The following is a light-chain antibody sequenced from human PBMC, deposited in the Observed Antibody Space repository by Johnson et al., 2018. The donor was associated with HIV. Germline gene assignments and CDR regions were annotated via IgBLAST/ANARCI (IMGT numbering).Light chain of an antibody. CDR3: GTWDSSLISNV. CDR2: DNN. Sequence: HSVLTQPPSVSAAPGQKVTISCSGSSSNIGNNYVSWYQQLPGTAPKLLIYDNNKRPSGIPDRFSGSKSGTSATLGITGLQTGDEADYYCGTWDSSLISNVFGPGTKVTAL. CDR1: SSNIGNNY. J-gene: IGLJ1*01. V-gene: IGLV1-51*01.